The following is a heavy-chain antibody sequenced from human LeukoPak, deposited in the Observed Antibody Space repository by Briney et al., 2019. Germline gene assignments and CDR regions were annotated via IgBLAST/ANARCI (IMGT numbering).Heavy chain of an antibody. V-gene: IGHV4-34*01. CDR1: GGSFSGYY. D-gene: IGHD5-18*01. J-gene: IGHJ4*02. CDR3: ARRPLYSYGPNDY. Sequence: SETLSLTCAVYGGSFSGYYWSWIRQPPGKGLEWIGEINHSGSTKYNPSLKSRVTISVDTSKNQFSLKLSSVTAADTAVYYCARRPLYSYGPNDYWGQGTLVTVSS. CDR2: INHSGST.